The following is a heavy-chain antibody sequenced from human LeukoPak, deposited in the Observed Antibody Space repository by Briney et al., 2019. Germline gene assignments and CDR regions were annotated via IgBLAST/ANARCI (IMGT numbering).Heavy chain of an antibody. J-gene: IGHJ3*02. V-gene: IGHV1-2*02. CDR2: INLNSGGT. CDR1: GYTFTGYY. CDR3: ARDPFSRMGYYDNSGYPGDAFDI. D-gene: IGHD3-22*01. Sequence: ASVKVSCKASGYTFTGYYMHWVRQAPGQGLEWMGWINLNSGGTNYAQKFQGRVTMTRDTSISTAYMELSRLRSDDTAVYYCARDPFSRMGYYDNSGYPGDAFDIWGQGTMVTVSS.